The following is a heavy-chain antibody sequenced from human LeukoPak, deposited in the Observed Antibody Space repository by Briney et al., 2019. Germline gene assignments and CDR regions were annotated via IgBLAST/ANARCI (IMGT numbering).Heavy chain of an antibody. V-gene: IGHV3-23*01. J-gene: IGHJ4*02. CDR1: GFTFSSYS. CDR2: ISGSGGST. D-gene: IGHD3-10*01. CDR3: AKRTMVRGVYYFDY. Sequence: GGSLRLSCAASGFTFSSYSMTWVRQAPGKGLEWVSAISGSGGSTYYADSVKGRFTISRDNSKNTLYLQMNSLRAEDTAVYYCAKRTMVRGVYYFDYWGQGTLVTVSS.